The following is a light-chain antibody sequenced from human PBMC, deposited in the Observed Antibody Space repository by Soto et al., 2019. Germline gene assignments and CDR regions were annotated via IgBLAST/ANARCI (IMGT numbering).Light chain of an antibody. V-gene: IGKV1-12*01. Sequence: DIQMTQSPSSVSASVGDRVTITCRASQGISSWLAWYQQKPVRAPKGLIYAAFTLQSGVPLRFSGKGSGKDVTLTISSLQPEDVPTYHCQQAHSLPFSFGPGTKGDIK. CDR3: QQAHSLPFS. J-gene: IGKJ3*01. CDR1: QGISSW. CDR2: AAF.